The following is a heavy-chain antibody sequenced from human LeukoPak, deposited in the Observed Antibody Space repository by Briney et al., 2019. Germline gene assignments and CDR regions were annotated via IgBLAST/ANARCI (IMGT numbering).Heavy chain of an antibody. CDR2: ISYDGSNK. CDR1: GFTFSSYA. CDR3: AREGYSNYYFDY. Sequence: GGSLRLSCAASGFTFSSYAMHWVRQAPGKGLEWVAVISYDGSNKYYADSVKGRFTISGDNSKNTLYLQMNSLRAEDTAVYYCAREGYSNYYFDYWGQGTLVTVSS. V-gene: IGHV3-30-3*01. D-gene: IGHD4-11*01. J-gene: IGHJ4*02.